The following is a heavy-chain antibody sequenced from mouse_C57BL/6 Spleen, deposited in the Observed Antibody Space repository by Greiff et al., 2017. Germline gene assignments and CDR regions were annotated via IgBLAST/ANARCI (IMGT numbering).Heavy chain of an antibody. D-gene: IGHD2-5*01. V-gene: IGHV3-6*01. CDR1: GYSITSGYY. Sequence: DVQLQESGPGLVKPSQSLSLTCSVTGYSITSGYYWNWIRQFPGNKLEWMGYISYDGSNNYNPSLKNRISITRDTSKNQFFLKLNSVTTEDTATYYCAGDYYSTKRWFAYWGQGTLVTVSA. CDR3: AGDYYSTKRWFAY. J-gene: IGHJ3*01. CDR2: ISYDGSN.